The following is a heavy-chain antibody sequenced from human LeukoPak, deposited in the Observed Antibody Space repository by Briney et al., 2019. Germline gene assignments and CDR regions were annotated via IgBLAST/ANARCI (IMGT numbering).Heavy chain of an antibody. Sequence: GGSLRLSCAASGFTFSSYTMSWVRQAPGKGLEWVSAISGSGGSTYYADSVKGRFTISRDNSKNTLYLQMNSLRAEDTAVYYCAKDDRRATNSFDYWGQGTLVTVSS. D-gene: IGHD1-26*01. CDR2: ISGSGGST. V-gene: IGHV3-23*01. CDR3: AKDDRRATNSFDY. J-gene: IGHJ4*02. CDR1: GFTFSSYT.